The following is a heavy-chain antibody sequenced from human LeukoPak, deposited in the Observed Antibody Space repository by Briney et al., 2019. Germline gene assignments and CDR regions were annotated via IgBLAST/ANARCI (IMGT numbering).Heavy chain of an antibody. J-gene: IGHJ4*02. V-gene: IGHV3-48*04. Sequence: PGGSLRLSCAASGFTFSSYGMHWVRQAPGKGLEWVSYISFSVNTKYYGDSVKGQFTISRDNAKNSLYLHMDSLRAEDTAVYYCARGAYSSGWAYFDHWGQGTLVTVSS. CDR2: ISFSVNTK. CDR3: ARGAYSSGWAYFDH. D-gene: IGHD6-19*01. CDR1: GFTFSSYG.